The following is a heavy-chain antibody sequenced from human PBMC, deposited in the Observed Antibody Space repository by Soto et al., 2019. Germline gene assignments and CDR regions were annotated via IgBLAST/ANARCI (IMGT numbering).Heavy chain of an antibody. CDR2: ILHTGGT. CDR1: GVSISGGGFS. J-gene: IGHJ4*02. Sequence: ALSLPFAVSGVSISGGGFSCSLIRQPPGKGLEWIGYILHTGGTQYNPSLKSRVSMSVDKSKNQFSLHLTSVTAADTAVYYCARLQFGEGFDYWGQGALVTVSS. CDR3: ARLQFGEGFDY. D-gene: IGHD3-10*01. V-gene: IGHV4-30-2*01.